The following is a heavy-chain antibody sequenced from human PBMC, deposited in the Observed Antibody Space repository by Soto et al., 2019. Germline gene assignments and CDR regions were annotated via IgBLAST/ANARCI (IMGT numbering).Heavy chain of an antibody. CDR3: ARFRRPGYCSSTSCDY. CDR2: IIPILGIA. V-gene: IGHV1-69*02. Sequence: QVQLVQSGAEVKKPGSSVKVSCKASGGTFSSYTISWVRQAPGQGLEWMGRIIPILGIANYAQKFQGRVTITADKSTSTAYMELSSLRSEDTAVYYCARFRRPGYCSSTSCDYWGQGTLVTVSS. J-gene: IGHJ4*02. D-gene: IGHD2-2*01. CDR1: GGTFSSYT.